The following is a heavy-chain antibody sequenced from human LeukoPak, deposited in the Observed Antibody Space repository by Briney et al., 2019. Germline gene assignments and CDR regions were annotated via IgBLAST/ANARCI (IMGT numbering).Heavy chain of an antibody. CDR2: ISPSGDIT. Sequence: GGSLRLSCAASGFTFTTYAMNWVRQAPGKGLEWVSGISPSGDITYYADSVKGRFTISRDNSKNTLYLEVISLTAEDTAVYYCAKDDAWLRFGEWSQGTLVTVSS. J-gene: IGHJ4*02. CDR1: GFTFTTYA. V-gene: IGHV3-23*01. CDR3: AKDDAWLRFGE. D-gene: IGHD3-10*01.